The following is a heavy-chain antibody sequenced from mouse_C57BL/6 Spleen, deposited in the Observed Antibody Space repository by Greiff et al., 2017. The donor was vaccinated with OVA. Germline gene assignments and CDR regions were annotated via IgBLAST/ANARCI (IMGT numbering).Heavy chain of an antibody. CDR2: IYPGNSDT. J-gene: IGHJ1*03. D-gene: IGHD1-1*01. V-gene: IGHV1-5*01. CDR3: TREIYYGSSPSYWYFDV. CDR1: GYTFTSYW. Sequence: EVQLQQSGTVLARPGASVKMSCKTSGYTFTSYWMHWVKQRPGQGLEWIGAIYPGNSDTSYNQKFKGKAKLTAVTSASTAYMELSSLTNEDSAVYYCTREIYYGSSPSYWYFDVWGTGTTVTVSS.